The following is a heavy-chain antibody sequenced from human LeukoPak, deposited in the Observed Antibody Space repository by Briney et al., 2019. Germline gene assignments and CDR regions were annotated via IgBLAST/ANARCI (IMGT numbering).Heavy chain of an antibody. CDR3: ASFEMATIRSDY. J-gene: IGHJ4*02. CDR2: IYYSGST. V-gene: IGHV4-39*07. CDR1: GGSISSSSYY. Sequence: SETLSLTCTVSGGSISSSSYYWGWIRQPPGKGLEWIGSIYYSGSTYYNPSLKSRVTISVDTSKNQFSLKLSSVTAADTAVYYCASFEMATIRSDYWGQGTLVTVSS. D-gene: IGHD5-24*01.